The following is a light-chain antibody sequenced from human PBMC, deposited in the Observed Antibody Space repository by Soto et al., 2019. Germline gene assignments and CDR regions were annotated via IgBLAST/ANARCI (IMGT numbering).Light chain of an antibody. J-gene: IGLJ1*01. CDR3: TSYAGYNNFV. CDR2: EVF. Sequence: QSALTQPPSASGSPGQSVTISCTGTSSDIGGYNYVSWYQHHPGKAPRLLIYEVFKRPSGVPNRFSGSRSGNRASLTVSGLQADDDADYYCTSYAGYNNFVFGTGTKVTVL. CDR1: SSDIGGYNY. V-gene: IGLV2-8*01.